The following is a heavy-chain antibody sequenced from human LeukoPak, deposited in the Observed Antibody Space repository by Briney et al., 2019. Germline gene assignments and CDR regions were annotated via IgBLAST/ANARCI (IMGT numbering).Heavy chain of an antibody. CDR1: GGSISSSSYY. CDR3: ARGVTMVRGVIFYFDY. CDR2: IYYSGST. J-gene: IGHJ4*02. V-gene: IGHV4-39*07. D-gene: IGHD3-10*01. Sequence: SETLILTCSVSGGSISSSSYYWGWIRQPPGKGLEWIGSIYYSGSTYYSPSLKSRVTISVDTSKNQFSLKLSSVTAADTAVYYCARGVTMVRGVIFYFDYWGQGTLVTVSS.